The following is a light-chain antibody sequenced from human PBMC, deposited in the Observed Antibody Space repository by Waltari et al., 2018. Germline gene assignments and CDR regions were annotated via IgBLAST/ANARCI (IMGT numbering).Light chain of an antibody. CDR2: AAS. CDR1: QTISIY. J-gene: IGKJ2*01. Sequence: DIQMTQSPSSLSAYVGDRVTITCRASQTISIYLNWFQQKSGKVPKLLIYAASSLQSGVPSRFSGSGSGTDFTLTISSLQPEDFATYYCQQTYIAPYTFGQGTKLEI. CDR3: QQTYIAPYT. V-gene: IGKV1-39*01.